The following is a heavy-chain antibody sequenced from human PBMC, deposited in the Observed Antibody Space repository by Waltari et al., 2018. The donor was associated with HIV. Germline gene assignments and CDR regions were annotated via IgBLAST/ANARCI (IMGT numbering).Heavy chain of an antibody. CDR2: TDHRGET. J-gene: IGHJ4*02. Sequence: QVQLRQWGAGLLKPSETLSLTCAVYGASFNDYFWAWFRRSPEKGLEWIGETDHRGETNYNPSFKSRVVISVDMSKNQFSLNLKSVTAADTAVYYCARGLGSRPFFRAYEPWGQGTLVTVSS. CDR3: ARGLGSRPFFRAYEP. CDR1: GASFNDYF. D-gene: IGHD2-21*01. V-gene: IGHV4-34*01.